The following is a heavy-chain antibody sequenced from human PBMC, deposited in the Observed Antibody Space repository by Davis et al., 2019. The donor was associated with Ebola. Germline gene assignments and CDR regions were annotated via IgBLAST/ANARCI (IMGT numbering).Heavy chain of an antibody. J-gene: IGHJ6*02. CDR2: IKSKTDGGTT. D-gene: IGHD3-10*01. Sequence: GESLKISCAASGFTFSNAWMSWVRQAPGKGLEWVGHIKSKTDGGTTDYAAPVKGRFTISRDDSKNTLYLQMNSLKTEDTAVYYCARETWFGELLLEYYGMDVWGQGTTVTVSS. V-gene: IGHV3-15*01. CDR3: ARETWFGELLLEYYGMDV. CDR1: GFTFSNAW.